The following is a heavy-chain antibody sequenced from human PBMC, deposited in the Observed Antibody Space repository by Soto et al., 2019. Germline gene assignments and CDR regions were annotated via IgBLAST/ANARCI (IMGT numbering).Heavy chain of an antibody. D-gene: IGHD3-22*01. CDR1: GGSISSGDYY. CDR2: IYYSGST. V-gene: IGHV4-30-4*01. J-gene: IGHJ3*02. CDR3: ARGMYYYDSSGLGGAFDI. Sequence: QVQLQESGPGLVKPSQTLSLTCTVSGGSISSGDYYWSWIRQPPGKGLEWIGYIYYSGSTYYNPSLKSRVTLSVDTSKNQFSLKLSSVTAADTAVYYCARGMYYYDSSGLGGAFDIWGQGTMVTVSS.